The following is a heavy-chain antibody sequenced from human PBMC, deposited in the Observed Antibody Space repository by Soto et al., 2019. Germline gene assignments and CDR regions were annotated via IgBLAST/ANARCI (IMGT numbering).Heavy chain of an antibody. CDR1: GFTFSSYA. D-gene: IGHD5-18*01. V-gene: IGHV3-30-3*01. CDR2: ISYDGSNK. J-gene: IGHJ4*02. CDR3: ARDHLKRGYSYGSFSDY. Sequence: GGSLRLSCAASGFTFSSYAMHWVRQAPGKGLEWVAVISYDGSNKYYADSVKGRFTISRDNSKNTLYLQMNSLRAEDTAVYYCARDHLKRGYSYGSFSDYWGQGTLVTVSS.